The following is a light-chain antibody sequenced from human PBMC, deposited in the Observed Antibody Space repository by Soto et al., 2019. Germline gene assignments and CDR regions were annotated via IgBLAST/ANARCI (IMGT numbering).Light chain of an antibody. CDR2: GAS. CDR1: QSVSSSY. Sequence: EIVLTQSPCTLSLSPGERATLSCRASQSVSSSYLAWYQQKPGQAPRLLLYGASSSATGIPDRFSGSGSGTDFTLPISRLEPADFAVYYCQQYGSSPPLTFGQGTKVDI. V-gene: IGKV3-20*01. J-gene: IGKJ1*01. CDR3: QQYGSSPPLT.